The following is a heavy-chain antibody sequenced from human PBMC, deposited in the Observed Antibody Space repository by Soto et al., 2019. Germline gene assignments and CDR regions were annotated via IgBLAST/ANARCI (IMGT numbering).Heavy chain of an antibody. V-gene: IGHV1-18*01. CDR2: ISAYNGNT. Sequence: ASVKVSWKASGYSFTSYGISWGRQAPGQGLEWMGWISAYNGNTNYAQKLQGRVTMTTDTSTSTAYMELRSLRSDDTAVYYCARESYYDSSGYFLYYFDYWGQGTLVTVSS. D-gene: IGHD3-22*01. CDR1: GYSFTSYG. CDR3: ARESYYDSSGYFLYYFDY. J-gene: IGHJ4*02.